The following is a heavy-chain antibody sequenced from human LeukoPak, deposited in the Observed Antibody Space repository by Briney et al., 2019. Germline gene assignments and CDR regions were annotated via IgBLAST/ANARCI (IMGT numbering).Heavy chain of an antibody. Sequence: ASVKVSCKASGGTFSSYAISRVRQAPGQGLEWMGGIIPIFGTANYAQKFQGRVTITADESTSTAYMELSSLRSEDTAVYYCARDPDFWSGPYYYYGMDVWGQGTTVTVSS. J-gene: IGHJ6*02. D-gene: IGHD3-3*01. CDR2: IIPIFGTA. CDR1: GGTFSSYA. V-gene: IGHV1-69*13. CDR3: ARDPDFWSGPYYYYGMDV.